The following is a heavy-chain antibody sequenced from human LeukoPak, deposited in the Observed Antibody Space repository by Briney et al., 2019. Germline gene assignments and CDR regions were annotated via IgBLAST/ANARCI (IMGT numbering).Heavy chain of an antibody. CDR2: IYYSGST. Sequence: PSETLSLTCAVSGGSISSSRYYWGWIRQPPGKGLEWIGSIYYSGSTYYNPSLKSRVTISVDTSKNQFSLRLSSVTAADTAVYYCARGPRWGSNGWYPGGVFFDYWGQGILVTVSS. CDR3: ARGPRWGSNGWYPGGVFFDY. V-gene: IGHV4-39*07. J-gene: IGHJ4*02. D-gene: IGHD6-19*01. CDR1: GGSISSSRYY.